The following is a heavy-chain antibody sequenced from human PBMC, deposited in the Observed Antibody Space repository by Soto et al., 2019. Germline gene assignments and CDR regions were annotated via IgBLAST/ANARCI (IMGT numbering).Heavy chain of an antibody. D-gene: IGHD3-10*01. Sequence: ASVKVSCKVSGYTLTELSMHWVRQAPGKGLEWMGGFDPEDAEIIYAQKFQGRVTMTEDTSTDTAYMELSSLRSKDTAVYYCARGVWFGEAHLWGQGTTVTVSS. CDR2: FDPEDAEI. CDR3: ARGVWFGEAHL. V-gene: IGHV1-24*01. J-gene: IGHJ6*02. CDR1: GYTLTELS.